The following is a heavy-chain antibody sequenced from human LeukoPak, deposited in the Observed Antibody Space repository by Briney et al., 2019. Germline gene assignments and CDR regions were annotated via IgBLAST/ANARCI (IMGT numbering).Heavy chain of an antibody. J-gene: IGHJ4*02. D-gene: IGHD6-19*01. CDR2: IIPIFGTA. CDR3: ATASAETGTFVY. CDR1: GGTFSSYA. Sequence: ASVKVSCKASGGTFSSYAISWVRQAPGQGLEWMGGIIPIFGTANYAQKFQGRVTITADESTSTAYMELSSLRSEDTAVYYCATASAETGTFVYWGQGTLVTVSS. V-gene: IGHV1-69*13.